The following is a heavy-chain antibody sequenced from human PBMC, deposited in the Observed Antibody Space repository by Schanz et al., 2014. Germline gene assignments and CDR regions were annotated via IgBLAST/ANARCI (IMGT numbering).Heavy chain of an antibody. CDR2: IDGKSTTV. J-gene: IGHJ1*01. CDR1: GFSFSSYS. CDR3: ASGVHVSSLQKGLQF. D-gene: IGHD3-10*01. V-gene: IGHV3-48*01. Sequence: DLVESGGGLIQRGESLRLSCSASGFSFSSYSMNWVRQAPGKGLEWLSYIDGKSTTVYYADSVKGRFTVSRDNAKNSVSLQMRRLRVEDTAVYYCASGVHVSSLQKGLQFWGRGTLXIVSS.